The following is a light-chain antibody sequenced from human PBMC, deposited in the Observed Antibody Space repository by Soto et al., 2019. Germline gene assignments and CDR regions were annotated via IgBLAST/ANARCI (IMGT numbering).Light chain of an antibody. CDR1: QSVGRNY. Sequence: EIVLTQSPGTLSVSPGERATLSCRASQSVGRNYLAWYQQKPGQGPRLLIYCASSRATDIPDRFSGSGSGTDFTLTISRLEPEDFAVYYCQQYASSPLTFGGGTKVE. CDR2: CAS. V-gene: IGKV3-20*01. CDR3: QQYASSPLT. J-gene: IGKJ4*01.